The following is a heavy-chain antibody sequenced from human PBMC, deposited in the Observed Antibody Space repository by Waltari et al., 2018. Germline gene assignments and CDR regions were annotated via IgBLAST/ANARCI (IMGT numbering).Heavy chain of an antibody. D-gene: IGHD3-9*01. J-gene: IGHJ4*02. CDR3: ARGGGLRYFDWSVDY. Sequence: VQLVESGGGLVEPGGSLRLSCAASGFTFSLYTMNWVCQAPGRGLGWVSTISSRSSYIFYADSVKGRFTISRDDATSSLYLQMSSLRAEDAAVYYCARGGGLRYFDWSVDYWGQGTLATVSS. V-gene: IGHV3-21*01. CDR1: GFTFSLYT. CDR2: ISSRSSYI.